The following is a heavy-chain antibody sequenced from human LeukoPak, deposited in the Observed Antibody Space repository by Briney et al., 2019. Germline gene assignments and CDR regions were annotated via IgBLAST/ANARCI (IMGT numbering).Heavy chain of an antibody. CDR1: GFSFSNYW. D-gene: IGHD6-19*01. CDR2: IKHDGIEM. J-gene: IGHJ4*02. Sequence: GGFLRLSCAASGFSFSNYWMSWVRQAPGKGLEWVANIKHDGIEMNYADSAKGRFTISRDNAKNSLYLQMTSLRAEDTALYYCTRATGWYPDYWGQGTLITVSS. CDR3: TRATGWYPDY. V-gene: IGHV3-7*01.